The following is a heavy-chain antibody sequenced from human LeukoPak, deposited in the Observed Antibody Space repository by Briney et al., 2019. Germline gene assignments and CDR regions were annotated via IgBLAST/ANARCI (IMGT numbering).Heavy chain of an antibody. J-gene: IGHJ5*02. D-gene: IGHD3-10*01. V-gene: IGHV4-34*01. CDR3: ARGCPLLLWFGELRGDWFDP. Sequence: SETLSLTCAVYGGSFSGYYWSWIRQPPGKGLEWIGEINHSGSTNYNPSPKSRVTISVDTSKNQFSLKLSSVTAADTAVYYCARGCPLLLWFGELRGDWFDPWGQGTLVTVSS. CDR1: GGSFSGYY. CDR2: INHSGST.